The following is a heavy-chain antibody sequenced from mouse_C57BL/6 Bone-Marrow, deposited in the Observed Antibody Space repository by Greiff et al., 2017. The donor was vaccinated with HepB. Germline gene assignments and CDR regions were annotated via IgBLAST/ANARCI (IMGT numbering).Heavy chain of an antibody. CDR2: INPGSGGT. CDR3: ARCPFYYAMDY. CDR1: GYAFTNYL. Sequence: VQLQQSGAELVRPGTSVKVSCKASGYAFTNYLIEWVKQRPGQGLEWIGVINPGSGGTNYNEKFKGKATLTADKSSSTAYMQLSSLTSEDSAVYFCARCPFYYAMDYWGHGTSVTVSS. V-gene: IGHV1-54*01. J-gene: IGHJ4*01.